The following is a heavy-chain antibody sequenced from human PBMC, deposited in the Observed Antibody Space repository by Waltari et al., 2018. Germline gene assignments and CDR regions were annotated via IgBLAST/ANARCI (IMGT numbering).Heavy chain of an antibody. J-gene: IGHJ4*02. Sequence: EVQVVESGGGLVQPGGSLRLSCEGSGFIFCSYWMSWVRQAPGKGLEWVGNIKQDGSERNYVDSVKGRFTISRDNAKNSVFLQMISLRAEDTAVYYCLRDRRGPALFDSWGQGTLVTVSS. CDR2: IKQDGSER. D-gene: IGHD2-2*01. V-gene: IGHV3-7*03. CDR1: GFIFCSYW. CDR3: LRDRRGPALFDS.